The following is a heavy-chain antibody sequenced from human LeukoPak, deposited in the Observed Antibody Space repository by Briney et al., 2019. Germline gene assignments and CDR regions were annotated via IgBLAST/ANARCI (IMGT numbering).Heavy chain of an antibody. J-gene: IGHJ4*02. CDR3: ATPLGPLGLIPYYFDY. CDR1: GYTLTELA. CDR2: FDPEEGET. Sequence: ASVKVSCKVSGYTLTELAMHWVRQAPGKGLEWIGGFDPEEGETIYTQQLQGRLTMTEDTSTDTAYMELSSLTSEDTAVYYCATPLGPLGLIPYYFDYWGQGTLVAVSS. D-gene: IGHD2-21*01. V-gene: IGHV1-24*01.